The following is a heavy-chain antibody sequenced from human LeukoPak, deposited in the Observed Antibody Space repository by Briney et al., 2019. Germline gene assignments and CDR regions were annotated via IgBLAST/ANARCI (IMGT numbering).Heavy chain of an antibody. V-gene: IGHV4-39*07. D-gene: IGHD3-3*01. CDR3: ARVSYDFWIGNWFDP. CDR1: GGSIGSSSYY. CDR2: IYYSGST. Sequence: WETLSLTCTVSGGSIGSSSYYWGWIRQPPGKGLEWIGSIYYSGSTYYNPSLKSRVTISVDTSKNQFSLKLSSVTAADTAVYYCARVSYDFWIGNWFDPWGQGTLVTVSS. J-gene: IGHJ5*02.